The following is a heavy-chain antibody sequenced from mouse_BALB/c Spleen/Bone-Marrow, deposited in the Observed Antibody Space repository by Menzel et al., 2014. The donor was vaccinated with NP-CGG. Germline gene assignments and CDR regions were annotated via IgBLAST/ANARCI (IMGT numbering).Heavy chain of an antibody. J-gene: IGHJ3*01. CDR1: GYTFXSYW. V-gene: IGHV1S127*01. CDR2: IDPSDSYT. Sequence: VRLQQSGAELVKPGASVKMSCKASGYTFXSYWMHWVKQRPGQGLEWIGVIDPSDSYTSYNQKFKGKATLTVDTSSSTAYMQLSSLTSEDSAVYYCTIYYRSFAYWGQGTLVTVSA. CDR3: TIYYRSFAY. D-gene: IGHD2-14*01.